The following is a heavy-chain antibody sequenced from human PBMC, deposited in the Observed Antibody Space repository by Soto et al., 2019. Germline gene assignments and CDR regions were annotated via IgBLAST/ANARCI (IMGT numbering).Heavy chain of an antibody. CDR1: GGSINYSY. CDR3: ERVNYGDYYYGMEV. J-gene: IGHJ6*02. Sequence: SETLSLTCTVSGGSINYSYWTWIRQPPGKGLEWIGYISYTGSANYNASLKSRLTISVDTSKNQFSLKLSSVTAADTALYYCERVNYGDYYYGMEVWGQGTTVTVSS. D-gene: IGHD4-17*01. CDR2: ISYTGSA. V-gene: IGHV4-59*01.